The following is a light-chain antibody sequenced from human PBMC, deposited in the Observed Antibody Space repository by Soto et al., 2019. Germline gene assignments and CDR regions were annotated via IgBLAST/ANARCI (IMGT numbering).Light chain of an antibody. Sequence: QSALTQPASVSGSPGQSITISCTGTSSDVGGYSYVSWYQQHPGKTPKLMIYEVSNRPSGVSHRFSGSKSGNTASLTISGLQTEDEADYYCCSYADRNTYVFGTGTKLTVL. J-gene: IGLJ1*01. V-gene: IGLV2-14*01. CDR1: SSDVGGYSY. CDR2: EVS. CDR3: CSYADRNTYV.